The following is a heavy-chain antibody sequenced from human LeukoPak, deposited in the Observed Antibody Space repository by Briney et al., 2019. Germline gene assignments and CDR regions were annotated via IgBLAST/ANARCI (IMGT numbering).Heavy chain of an antibody. CDR2: IYYSGST. J-gene: IGHJ1*01. CDR1: GGSISSHY. CDR3: ARSSDYGGLGFFQH. D-gene: IGHD4-23*01. Sequence: SETLSLTCSVSGGSISSHYWSWIRQPPGKGLEWIGYIYYSGSTKYNPSLKSRVTISVDTSKNQFSLKLSSVTAADTAVYYCARSSDYGGLGFFQHWGQGTLVTVSS. V-gene: IGHV4-59*11.